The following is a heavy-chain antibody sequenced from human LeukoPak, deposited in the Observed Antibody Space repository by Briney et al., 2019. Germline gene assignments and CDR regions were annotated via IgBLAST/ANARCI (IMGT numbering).Heavy chain of an antibody. Sequence: ASVKVSCKASGYTFTGYYMHWVRQAPGQGLEWMGWINPNSGGTNYAQKSQGRVTMTRDTSISTAYTELSRLRSDDTAVYYCARAQYIVVVPAAIGYWGQGTLVTVSS. CDR3: ARAQYIVVVPAAIGY. D-gene: IGHD2-2*01. CDR1: GYTFTGYY. CDR2: INPNSGGT. J-gene: IGHJ4*02. V-gene: IGHV1-2*02.